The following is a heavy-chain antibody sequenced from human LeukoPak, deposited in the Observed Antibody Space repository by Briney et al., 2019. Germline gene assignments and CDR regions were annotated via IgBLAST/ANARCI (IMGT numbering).Heavy chain of an antibody. CDR2: IGAGGANT. J-gene: IGHJ4*02. D-gene: IGHD3-9*01. Sequence: PGGSLRLSCAASGFTFSIYAMSWVRQAPGKGLEWVAGIGAGGANTKTADSVRGRFTISRDNHKNTLYLQMNSLRAEDTAVYYCAKDYSSSLTGYFDYWGQGTLVIVSS. V-gene: IGHV3-23*01. CDR3: AKDYSSSLTGYFDY. CDR1: GFTFSIYA.